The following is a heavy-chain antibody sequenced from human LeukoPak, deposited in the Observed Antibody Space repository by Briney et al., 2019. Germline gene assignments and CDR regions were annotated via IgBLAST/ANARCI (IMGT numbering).Heavy chain of an antibody. Sequence: PSETLSLTCTVSRGSISSSSYYWGWIRQPPEKGLEWIGSIFYSGSTYYNPSLKSRVTISVDTSKNQFSLKLNSVTAADTAVYFCATNICSSTTCYTPFDYWGQGTLVTVSS. CDR3: ATNICSSTTCYTPFDY. CDR1: RGSISSSSYY. J-gene: IGHJ4*02. V-gene: IGHV4-39*01. CDR2: IFYSGST. D-gene: IGHD2-2*02.